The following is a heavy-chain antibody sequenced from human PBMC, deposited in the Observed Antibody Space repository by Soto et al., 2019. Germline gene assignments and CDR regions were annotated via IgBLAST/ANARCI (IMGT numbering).Heavy chain of an antibody. CDR3: ARSPPKGRNWNYAVLDY. J-gene: IGHJ4*02. CDR1: VGTFSSYA. CDR2: IIPIFGTA. D-gene: IGHD1-7*01. V-gene: IGHV1-69*01. Sequence: QVQLVQSGAEVKKPGSSVKVSCKASVGTFSSYAISWVRQAPGQGLEWMGGIIPIFGTANYAQKFQGRVTMTADESTSTAYTELSSLRYENKAVYYCARSPPKGRNWNYAVLDYWGQGTLVTVSS.